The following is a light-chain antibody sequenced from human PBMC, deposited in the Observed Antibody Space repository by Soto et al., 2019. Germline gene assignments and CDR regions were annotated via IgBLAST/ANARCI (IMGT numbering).Light chain of an antibody. CDR3: QSYDSRLSGYV. CDR1: SSNIGAGYD. CDR2: GNS. Sequence: QSVLTQPPSVSGAPGQRVTISCTGSSSNIGAGYDVHWYQQLPGTAPKLLIYGNSNRPSGVPDRFSGSKSGTSASLAITGLQAEDEADYCRQSYDSRLSGYVCGTGTKLPVL. J-gene: IGLJ1*01. V-gene: IGLV1-40*01.